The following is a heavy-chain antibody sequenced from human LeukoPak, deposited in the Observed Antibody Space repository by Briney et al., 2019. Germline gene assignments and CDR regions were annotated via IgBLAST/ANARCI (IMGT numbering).Heavy chain of an antibody. Sequence: ASVKVSCKASGYTFTGYYMHWVRQAPGQGLEWMGWINPNSGGTNYAQKFQGRVTMTRDTSISTAYMELSRLRSEHTAVYYCARVRRGSGWNYGFDYWGQGTLVTVSS. CDR2: INPNSGGT. J-gene: IGHJ4*02. V-gene: IGHV1-2*02. CDR3: ARVRRGSGWNYGFDY. D-gene: IGHD1-7*01. CDR1: GYTFTGYY.